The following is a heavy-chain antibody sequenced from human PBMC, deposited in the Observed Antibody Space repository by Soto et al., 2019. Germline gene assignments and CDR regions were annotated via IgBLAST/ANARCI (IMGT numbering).Heavy chain of an antibody. D-gene: IGHD2-15*01. CDR2: VTRGSSA. V-gene: IGHV3-23*01. Sequence: GGSLRLSCAASGFTFRNYAMTWVRQAPGKGLEWVSGVTRGSSAYYTDSVKGRFTISRDNSKNTVFLQMNSLRAVDTAIFYCAKDDCSICNGPAYNFEIDVWGQGT. J-gene: IGHJ6*02. CDR3: AKDDCSICNGPAYNFEIDV. CDR1: GFTFRNYA.